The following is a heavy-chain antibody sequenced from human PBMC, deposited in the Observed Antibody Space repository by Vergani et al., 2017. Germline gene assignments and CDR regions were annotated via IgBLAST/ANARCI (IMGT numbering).Heavy chain of an antibody. D-gene: IGHD3/OR15-3a*01. CDR1: CVSVSSTSFY. CDR2: LYGSGNI. J-gene: IGHJ5*02. Sequence: QVQLQESGPGLVKPSQTLSLTCSVSCVSVSSTSFYWNWIRPPAGKGLEGIVRLYGSGNINYTPPLESRVTISRDTSKNKFSLTVHSVTAADTAVYYGARGETRTDGLDPWGQGTQVIVSS. CDR3: ARGETRTDGLDP. V-gene: IGHV4-61*02.